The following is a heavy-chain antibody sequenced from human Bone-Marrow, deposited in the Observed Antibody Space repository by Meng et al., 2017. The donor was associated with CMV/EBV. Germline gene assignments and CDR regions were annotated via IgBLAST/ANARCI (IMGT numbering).Heavy chain of an antibody. J-gene: IGHJ5*02. CDR3: AGGGWDSGSYQVGTRGFDP. V-gene: IGHV1-69*05. Sequence: SVKVSCKASGGTFSSYAIRWVRQAPGQGLEWMGGLIPIFGTANYAQKFQGRVTITTDESTSTAYMELSSLRSEDTAVYYCAGGGWDSGSYQVGTRGFDPCGQRMLVTAS. CDR2: LIPIFGTA. D-gene: IGHD1-26*01. CDR1: GGTFSSYA.